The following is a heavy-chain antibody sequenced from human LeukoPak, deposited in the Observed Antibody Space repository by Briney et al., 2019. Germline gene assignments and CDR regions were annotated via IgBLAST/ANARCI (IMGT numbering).Heavy chain of an antibody. Sequence: PSETLSLTCAVSGGSISSSNWWSWVRQPPGKGLEWIGEIYHSGSTNYNPSLKSRVTMSVDKSKNQFSLKLSSVTAADTAVYYCARAGHIAAAGGPPYYYGMDVWGQGTTVTVSS. CDR3: ARAGHIAAAGGPPYYYGMDV. CDR2: IYHSGST. D-gene: IGHD6-13*01. V-gene: IGHV4-4*02. J-gene: IGHJ6*02. CDR1: GGSISSSNW.